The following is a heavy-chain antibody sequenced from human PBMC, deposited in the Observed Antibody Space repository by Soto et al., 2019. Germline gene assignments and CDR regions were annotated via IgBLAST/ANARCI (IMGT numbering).Heavy chain of an antibody. J-gene: IGHJ6*03. D-gene: IGHD2-2*01. CDR2: ISGSGGIT. V-gene: IGHV3-23*01. CDR3: ARRYCVTISCSPVDYYMDV. Sequence: GGSLRLSCAASGFTFNNYAMNWVRQAPGKGLEWVSGISGSGGITYYPDSVKGRFTISRDNSKNTLYLQMYSLRAEDTAVYYCARRYCVTISCSPVDYYMDVWGKGTTVTVSS. CDR1: GFTFNNYA.